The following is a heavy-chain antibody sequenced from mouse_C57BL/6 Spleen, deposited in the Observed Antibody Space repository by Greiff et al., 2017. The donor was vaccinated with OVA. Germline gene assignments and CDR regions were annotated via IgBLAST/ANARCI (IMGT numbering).Heavy chain of an antibody. V-gene: IGHV2-2*01. D-gene: IGHD1-1*01. Sequence: QVQLQQSGPGLVQPSQSLSITCTVSGFSLTSYGVHWVRQSPGKGLEWLGVIWSGGSTDYNAAFISRLSISKDNSKSQVFFKMNSLQADDTAIYYCARSPYYYGSSYYYFDYWGQGTTLTVSS. CDR3: ARSPYYYGSSYYYFDY. CDR1: GFSLTSYG. CDR2: IWSGGST. J-gene: IGHJ2*01.